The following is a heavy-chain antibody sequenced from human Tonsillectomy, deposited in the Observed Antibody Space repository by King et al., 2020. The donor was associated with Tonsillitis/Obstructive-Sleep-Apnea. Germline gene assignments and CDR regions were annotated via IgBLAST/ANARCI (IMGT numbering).Heavy chain of an antibody. V-gene: IGHV2-26*01. CDR3: ARIRQGGGIFSLLCYYYMDV. Sequence: TLKESGPVLVKPTETLTLTCTGSGFSLSNARMGGSWIRQPPGKALERLAHIFSNDEKTYSTSLKRWLTSSKETHKTPVVPTLTNMDPVDTATYDCARIRQGGGIFSLLCYYYMDVWGKGTTVTVSS. CDR1: GFSLSNARMG. D-gene: IGHD2/OR15-2a*01. J-gene: IGHJ6*03. CDR2: IFSNDEK.